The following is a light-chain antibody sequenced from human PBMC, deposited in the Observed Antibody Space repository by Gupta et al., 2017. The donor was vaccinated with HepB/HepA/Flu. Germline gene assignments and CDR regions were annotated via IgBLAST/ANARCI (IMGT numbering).Light chain of an antibody. CDR3: QERFRHHPTVT. J-gene: IGKJ1*01. CDR1: QAISTY. V-gene: IGKV1-39*01. Sequence: DIQMTQSPSSLSASVGDRVTITCRASQAISTYLNWYQHKPGKAPRLLVYAASNWQRGVPSRCSGSGVATNVXLTIISXQSEDYETYYCQERFRHHPTVTFGXGTMVAIK. CDR2: AAS.